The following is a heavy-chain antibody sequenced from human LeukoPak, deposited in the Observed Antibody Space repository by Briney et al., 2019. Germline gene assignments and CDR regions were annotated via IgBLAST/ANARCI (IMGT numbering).Heavy chain of an antibody. CDR1: GYSISSGYY. Sequence: SETLSLTCAVSGYSISSGYYWGWIRQPPGKGLEWIGSIYHSGSTYYNPSLKSRVTISVDTSKNQFSLKLSSVTAADTAVYYCARASIQLWLGNAFDIWGQGTMVTVSS. J-gene: IGHJ3*02. D-gene: IGHD5-18*01. CDR2: IYHSGST. V-gene: IGHV4-38-2*01. CDR3: ARASIQLWLGNAFDI.